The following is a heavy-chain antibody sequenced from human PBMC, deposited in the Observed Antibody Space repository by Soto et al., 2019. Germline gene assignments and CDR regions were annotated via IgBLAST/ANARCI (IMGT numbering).Heavy chain of an antibody. D-gene: IGHD3-22*01. CDR3: ARHEVRFPYINHPYYVSYFDY. CDR1: GGSISSSSYY. CDR2: IYYSGST. J-gene: IGHJ4*02. V-gene: IGHV4-39*01. Sequence: SETLSLTCTVSGGSISSSSYYWGWIRQPPGKGLEWIGSIYYSGSTYYNPSLKSRVTISVDTSKNQFSLKLSSVTAADTAVYYCARHEVRFPYINHPYYVSYFDYWGQGTLVTVSS.